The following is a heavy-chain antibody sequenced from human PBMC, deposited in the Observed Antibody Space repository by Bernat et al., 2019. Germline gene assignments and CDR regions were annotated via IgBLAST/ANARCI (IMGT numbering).Heavy chain of an antibody. D-gene: IGHD2-2*02. CDR1: GYTFTGYY. CDR2: INPNSGGT. V-gene: IGHV1-2*04. J-gene: IGHJ4*02. Sequence: QVQLVQSGAEVKKPGASVKVSCKASGYTFTGYYMHWVRQAPGQGLEWMGWINPNSGGTNYAQKFQGWITRTRDTSISTAYMELSRLRSDDTAVYYCARGYCSSTSCYTPYYFDYWGQGTLVTVSS. CDR3: ARGYCSSTSCYTPYYFDY.